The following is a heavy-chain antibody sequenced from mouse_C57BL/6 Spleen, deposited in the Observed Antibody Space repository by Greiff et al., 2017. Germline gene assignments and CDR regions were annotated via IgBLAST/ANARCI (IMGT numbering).Heavy chain of an antibody. D-gene: IGHD4-1*02. J-gene: IGHJ2*01. CDR1: GYTFTSYW. CDR2: IHPNSGST. V-gene: IGHV1-64*01. CDR3: ARSLSTGTSGFDY. Sequence: VQLQQPGAELVKPGASVKLSCKASGYTFTSYWMHWVKQRPGQGLEWIGMIHPNSGSTNYNEKFKSKATLTVDNSSSTAYMQLSSLTSEDSAVYYCARSLSTGTSGFDYWGQGTTLTVSS.